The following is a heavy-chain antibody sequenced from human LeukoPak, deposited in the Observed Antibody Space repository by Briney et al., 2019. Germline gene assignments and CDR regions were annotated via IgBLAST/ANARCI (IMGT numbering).Heavy chain of an antibody. J-gene: IGHJ4*02. V-gene: IGHV3-74*01. Sequence: PGGSLRLSCAASGFTFSSYWMHWVRQVPGKGLVWVSRINSDGSNTRCADSVKGRFTISRDNAKNTLYLQMNSLRAEDTAVYYCARDLELVYYDSSGYDYWGQGTLVIVSS. CDR1: GFTFSSYW. CDR2: INSDGSNT. CDR3: ARDLELVYYDSSGYDY. D-gene: IGHD3-22*01.